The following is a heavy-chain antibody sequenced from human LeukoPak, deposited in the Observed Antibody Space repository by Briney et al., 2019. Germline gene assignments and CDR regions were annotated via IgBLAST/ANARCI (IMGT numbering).Heavy chain of an antibody. CDR1: GYTFTGYY. V-gene: IGHV1-2*02. Sequence: ASVKVSCKASGYTFTGYYMHWVRQAPGQGLEWLGWINPNSGGTNHAQKFQGRVTMTRDTSISTAYMELSRLRSDDTAVYYCARGVVYCSGGSCYSGRFGDYWGQGTLVTVSS. CDR3: ARGVVYCSGGSCYSGRFGDY. D-gene: IGHD2-15*01. J-gene: IGHJ4*02. CDR2: INPNSGGT.